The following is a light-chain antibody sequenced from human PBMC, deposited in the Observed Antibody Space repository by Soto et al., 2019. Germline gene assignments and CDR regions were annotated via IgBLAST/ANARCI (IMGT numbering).Light chain of an antibody. CDR3: CSYAGSNNLKV. CDR2: EVT. CDR1: SSDVGGYNY. J-gene: IGLJ1*01. Sequence: QSALTQPPSASGSPGQSVTISCTGTSSDVGGYNYVSWYQQHPGKAPKLMIYEVTKRPSGVPDRLSGSKSGNTASLTVSGLQAEDEADYYCCSYAGSNNLKVFGTGTKVTVL. V-gene: IGLV2-8*01.